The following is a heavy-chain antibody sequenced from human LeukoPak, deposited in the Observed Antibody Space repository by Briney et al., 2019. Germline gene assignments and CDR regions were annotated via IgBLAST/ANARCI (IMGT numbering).Heavy chain of an antibody. CDR3: ARGDIPTGYNWFDS. V-gene: IGHV5-51*01. D-gene: IGHD5-12*01. CDR1: GYIFTSYW. Sequence: GESLKISCKASGYIFTSYWIGWVRQMPGKGLEWMGIIHPGASDTRYSPTFQGQVTISADKSFSTAYLQWSSLKASDTAIYYCARGDIPTGYNWFDSWGQGTLVTVSS. CDR2: IHPGASDT. J-gene: IGHJ5*01.